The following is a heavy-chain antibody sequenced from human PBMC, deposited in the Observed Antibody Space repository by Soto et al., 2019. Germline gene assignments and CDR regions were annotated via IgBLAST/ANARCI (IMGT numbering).Heavy chain of an antibody. CDR3: VKGRNWASGSDY. CDR1: GFTFSNYW. CDR2: INNSSSAT. D-gene: IGHD7-27*01. J-gene: IGHJ4*02. Sequence: PGGSLRLSCAASGFTFSNYWMHWVRQAPGKGLVWVSYINNSSSATNYADSVKGRFTISRDNAKNLLYLQMSSLTVEDTAVYYCVKGRNWASGSDYRGQGTLVTAPQ. V-gene: IGHV3-11*05.